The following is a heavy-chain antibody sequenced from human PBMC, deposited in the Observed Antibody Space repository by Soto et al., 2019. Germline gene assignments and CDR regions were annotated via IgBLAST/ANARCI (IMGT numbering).Heavy chain of an antibody. V-gene: IGHV3-23*01. CDR2: ISGSGGST. J-gene: IGHJ4*02. D-gene: IGHD1-26*01. CDR1: GFTFSSYA. CDR3: AKAIVIKELLFLFDY. Sequence: ASVKVSCAASGFTFSSYAMSWVRQAPGKGLEWVSAISGSGGSTYYADSVKGRFTISRDNSKNTLYLQMNSLRAEDTAVYYCAKAIVIKELLFLFDYWGQGTLVTVSS.